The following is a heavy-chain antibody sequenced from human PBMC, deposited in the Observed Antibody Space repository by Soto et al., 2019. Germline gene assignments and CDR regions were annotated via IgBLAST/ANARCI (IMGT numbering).Heavy chain of an antibody. J-gene: IGHJ6*02. Sequence: QVQLVDSGGGVVQPGSSLRRSCAASGFTFSSYGMHWVRQAPGNGLEWVAVISYDGSNKYYADSVKGRFTISRVNSKNTLYLQMNSLRAEDTAVYYCAKDLLGPGRAYGMAVWGQGTTVTVSS. CDR2: ISYDGSNK. V-gene: IGHV3-30*18. D-gene: IGHD7-27*01. CDR1: GFTFSSYG. CDR3: AKDLLGPGRAYGMAV.